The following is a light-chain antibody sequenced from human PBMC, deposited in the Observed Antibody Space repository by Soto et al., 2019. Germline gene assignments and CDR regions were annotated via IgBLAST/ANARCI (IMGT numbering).Light chain of an antibody. V-gene: IGKV1-5*01. Sequence: DIPMTQSPSTLSASVGDRVTITCRASQNISGWLAWYQQKPGKAPAVLIYDVSSLQSGVPSRFSGSGSGTEFTLTISSLQPDDVATYYCQQYNTFWTFDQGTKVEIK. CDR3: QQYNTFWT. CDR1: QNISGW. CDR2: DVS. J-gene: IGKJ1*01.